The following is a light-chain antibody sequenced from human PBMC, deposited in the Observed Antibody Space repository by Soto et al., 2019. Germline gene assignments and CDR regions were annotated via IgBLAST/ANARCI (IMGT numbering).Light chain of an antibody. CDR1: QSVSST. J-gene: IGKJ2*01. CDR2: DAS. Sequence: EIVLTQSPATLSLSPGERATLSCSASQSVSSTLAWYQQKPGQAPRLLIYDASNRATDIPARFSGSGSGTDFTLTINSLEPEDFATYYCQQYNSYSMYTFGQGTKLEIK. CDR3: QQYNSYSMYT. V-gene: IGKV3-11*01.